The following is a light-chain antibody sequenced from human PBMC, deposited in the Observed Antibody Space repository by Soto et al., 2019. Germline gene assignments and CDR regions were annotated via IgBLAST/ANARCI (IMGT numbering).Light chain of an antibody. J-gene: IGLJ2*01. CDR1: SSDVGGYNS. Sequence: QSALTQPASVSGSPGQSITISCTGASSDVGGYNSVSWYQQHPGKAPKLVIYDVSNRPSGVSNRFSGSKSGNTASLTISGLQAEDEADYYCTSYTSSSLLVFGGGTQLTVL. CDR2: DVS. CDR3: TSYTSSSLLV. V-gene: IGLV2-14*01.